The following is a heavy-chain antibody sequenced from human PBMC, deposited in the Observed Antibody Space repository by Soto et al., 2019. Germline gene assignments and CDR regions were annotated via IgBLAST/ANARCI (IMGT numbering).Heavy chain of an antibody. CDR3: ARDCGKRITIFGVDAYGMDV. Sequence: SVKVSCKASGGTFSSYTISWVRQAPGQGLEWMGGIIPIFGTANYAQKFQGRVTITADESTSTAYMELSSLRSEDTAVYYCARDCGKRITIFGVDAYGMDVWG. D-gene: IGHD3-3*01. CDR1: GGTFSSYT. V-gene: IGHV1-69*13. J-gene: IGHJ6*02. CDR2: IIPIFGTA.